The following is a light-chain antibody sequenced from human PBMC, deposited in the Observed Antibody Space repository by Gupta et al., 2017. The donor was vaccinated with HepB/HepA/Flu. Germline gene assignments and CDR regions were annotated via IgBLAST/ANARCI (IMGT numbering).Light chain of an antibody. CDR1: SLRCYY. V-gene: IGLV3-19*01. Sequence: SSELTQDPAVSVALGQTARITCQGDSLRCYYAGWYQQKPGAPPVLFFYDKNNRPAGIPDRFSASCSATTALFTTTGAQAEEEAYYYCTSQDSSGNRVFGTGTKLTVL. J-gene: IGLJ1*01. CDR3: TSQDSSGNRV. CDR2: DKN.